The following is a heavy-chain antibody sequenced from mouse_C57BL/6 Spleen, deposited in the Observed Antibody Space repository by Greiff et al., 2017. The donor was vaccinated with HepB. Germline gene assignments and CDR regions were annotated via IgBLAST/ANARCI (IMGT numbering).Heavy chain of an antibody. CDR3: ARHRANYYFDY. CDR1: GFTFSSYT. CDR2: ISGGGGNT. V-gene: IGHV5-9*01. Sequence: EVKVVESGGGLVKPGGSLKLSCAASGFTFSSYTMSWVRQTPEKRLEWVATISGGGGNTYYPDSVKGRFTISRDNAKNTLYLQMSSLRSEDTALYYCARHRANYYFDYWGQGTTLTVSS. J-gene: IGHJ2*01. D-gene: IGHD1-1*01.